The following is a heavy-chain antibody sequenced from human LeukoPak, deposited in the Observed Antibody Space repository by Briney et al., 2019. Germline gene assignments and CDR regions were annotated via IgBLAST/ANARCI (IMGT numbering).Heavy chain of an antibody. Sequence: GGSLRLSCAASGFTVSDNWMDWVRQAPGKGLEWVANIKPGGSEIYYVDAVKGRFTISRDNAKNSLYLQMNSLRAEDTAVYYCTRSLDYLGQGTLVSVSS. J-gene: IGHJ4*02. CDR1: GFTVSDNW. CDR3: TRSLDY. D-gene: IGHD2-15*01. CDR2: IKPGGSEI. V-gene: IGHV3-7*02.